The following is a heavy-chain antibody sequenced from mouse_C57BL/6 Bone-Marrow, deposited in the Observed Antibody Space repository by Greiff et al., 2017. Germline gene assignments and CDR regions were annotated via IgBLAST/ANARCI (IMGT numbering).Heavy chain of an antibody. CDR2: ISYDGSN. J-gene: IGHJ2*01. V-gene: IGHV3-6*01. CDR3: ARDLLVTTVVDH. Sequence: DVKLVASGPGLVKPSQSLSLTCSVTCYSITSGYYWNWIRQFPGNKLEWMGYISYDGSNNYHPSLQIRISITRDTSKNQFFLKLNSVTTEDTATYYCARDLLVTTVVDHWGQGTTLTVSS. D-gene: IGHD1-1*01. CDR1: CYSITSGYY.